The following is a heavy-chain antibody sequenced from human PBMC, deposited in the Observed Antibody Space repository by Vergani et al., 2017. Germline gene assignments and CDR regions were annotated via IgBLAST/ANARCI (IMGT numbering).Heavy chain of an antibody. D-gene: IGHD6-19*01. J-gene: IGHJ6*02. CDR3: ACSYISGWGTYYYFCMYF. Sequence: QVQLVESGSEMEKPGASVKVSCKASGYTFNSCAMNGVRQAPGQGLEWMGWINTNTGNPTYAQGFTGRFVLSLDTSVCTAYLQISSLKAEDTAVYYCACSYISGWGTYYYFCMYFWDQGPTVIFSS. CDR2: INTNTGNP. CDR1: GYTFNSCA. V-gene: IGHV7-4-1*02.